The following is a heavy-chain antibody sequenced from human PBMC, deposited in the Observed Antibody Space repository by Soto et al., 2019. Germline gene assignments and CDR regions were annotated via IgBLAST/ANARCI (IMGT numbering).Heavy chain of an antibody. D-gene: IGHD5-18*01. Sequence: QLQLQESGPGLVKPSETLSLTCTVSGGSISSSSYYWGWIRQPPGKGLEWIGSIYYSGSTYYNPSLKSRVTISVDTSKNQFSLKLSSVTAADTAVYYCASLGEKGYSYGYNFDYWGQGTLVTVSS. CDR2: IYYSGST. CDR3: ASLGEKGYSYGYNFDY. V-gene: IGHV4-39*01. J-gene: IGHJ4*02. CDR1: GGSISSSSYY.